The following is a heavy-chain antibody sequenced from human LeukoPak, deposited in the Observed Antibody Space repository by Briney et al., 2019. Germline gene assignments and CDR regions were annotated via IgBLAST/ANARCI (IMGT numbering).Heavy chain of an antibody. J-gene: IGHJ4*02. D-gene: IGHD3-16*02. CDR3: ARGLTLYDYVWGSYRYFFDY. CDR1: GGYFSGYY. V-gene: IGHV4-34*01. CDR2: INHSGST. Sequence: PSETLSLTCAVYGGYFSGYYWSWIRQPPGKGLEWIGEINHSGSTNYNPSLKSRVTISVDTSKNQFSLKLSSVTAADTAVYYCARGLTLYDYVWGSYRYFFDYWGQGTLVTVSS.